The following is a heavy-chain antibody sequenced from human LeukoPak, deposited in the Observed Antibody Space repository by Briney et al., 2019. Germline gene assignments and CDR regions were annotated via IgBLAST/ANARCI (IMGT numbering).Heavy chain of an antibody. D-gene: IGHD3-22*01. CDR2: IYYSGST. CDR1: GGSISSYY. Sequence: SETLSLTCTVSGGSISSYYWSWIRQPPGKGLEWIGYIYYSGSTYYNPSLRSRATISVDTSQNHFSLRLNSVTAADTAVYYCTRATYSYDSSGYYALQDWGQGTLVTVSS. J-gene: IGHJ4*02. V-gene: IGHV4-59*12. CDR3: TRATYSYDSSGYYALQD.